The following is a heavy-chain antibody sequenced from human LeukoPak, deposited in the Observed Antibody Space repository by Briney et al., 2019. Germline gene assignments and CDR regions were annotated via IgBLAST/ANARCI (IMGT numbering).Heavy chain of an antibody. CDR1: GFTFRKYW. D-gene: IGHD2-21*01. CDR3: LTIVETDIEAFDI. Sequence: GGSLRLSCAASGFTFRKYWLHWVRQAPGRGLVWVSRINPDDGSTSYADSVKGRFTISRDNAKSTLYLQMNSLRAEDTAVYYCLTIVETDIEAFDIWGQGTKVTVSS. CDR2: INPDDGST. J-gene: IGHJ3*02. V-gene: IGHV3-74*01.